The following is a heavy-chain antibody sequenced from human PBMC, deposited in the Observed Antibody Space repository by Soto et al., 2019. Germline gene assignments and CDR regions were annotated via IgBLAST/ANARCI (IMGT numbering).Heavy chain of an antibody. V-gene: IGHV3-23*01. CDR2: ISGSGGST. CDR1: GFTFSSYA. CDR3: AKDQTAGPWGLRYYFDY. J-gene: IGHJ4*02. Sequence: PGGSLRLSCAASGFTFSSYAMSWVRQAPGKGLEWVSAISGSGGSTYYADSVKGRFTISRDNSKNTLYLQMNSLRAEDTAVYYCAKDQTAGPWGLRYYFDYWGQGTLVTVSS. D-gene: IGHD4-17*01.